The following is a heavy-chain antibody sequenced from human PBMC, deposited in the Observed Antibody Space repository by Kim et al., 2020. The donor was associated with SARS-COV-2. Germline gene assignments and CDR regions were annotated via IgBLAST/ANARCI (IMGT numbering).Heavy chain of an antibody. V-gene: IGHV3-30*18. CDR3: AKGEVDLVAPILSGAFYHYAMDV. J-gene: IGHJ6*01. CDR2: ISYDGSND. CDR1: GFSFRTFG. D-gene: IGHD5-12*01. Sequence: GGSLRLSCAASGFSFRTFGMHWVRQAPGKGLEWVAFISYDGSNDYSADSVKGRFTISRDNSKNTLYLQMNSLRPEDTAVYYCAKGEVDLVAPILSGAFYHYAMDVWGQGTTVTVSS.